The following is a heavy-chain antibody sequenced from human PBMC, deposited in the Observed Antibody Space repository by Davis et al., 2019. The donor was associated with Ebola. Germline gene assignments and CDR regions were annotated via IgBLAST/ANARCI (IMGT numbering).Heavy chain of an antibody. D-gene: IGHD1-7*01. J-gene: IGHJ4*02. Sequence: ASVKVSCKASGYTFTSYGISWVRQAPGQGLEWMGWINPNSGGTNSAQKFQGRVTLTRDTSISTAYMELSRLRSDDTAVYYCAREVVETGTTSRHFDYWGQGTLVTVSS. CDR3: AREVVETGTTSRHFDY. CDR1: GYTFTSYG. CDR2: INPNSGGT. V-gene: IGHV1-2*02.